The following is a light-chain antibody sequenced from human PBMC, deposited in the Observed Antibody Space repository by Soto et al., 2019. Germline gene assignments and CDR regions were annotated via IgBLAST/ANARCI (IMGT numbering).Light chain of an antibody. CDR1: SSDVGGYNY. CDR3: CSNTSSSTYV. J-gene: IGLJ1*01. Sequence: QSVLTQPASVSGSPGQSITISCTGTSSDVGGYNYVSWYQQHPGKAPKLMIYDVSNRPSGVSNRFSGSKSGNTASLTISGLQAEDEADYYCCSNTSSSTYVFGTGTKLTVL. V-gene: IGLV2-14*01. CDR2: DVS.